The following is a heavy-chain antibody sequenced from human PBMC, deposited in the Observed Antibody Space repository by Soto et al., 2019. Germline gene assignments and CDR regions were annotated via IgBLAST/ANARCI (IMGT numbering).Heavy chain of an antibody. V-gene: IGHV3-30-3*01. CDR3: ARDYPYWSFDWPDAFDI. CDR2: ISYDGSNK. CDR1: GFTFSSYA. Sequence: GGSLRLSCAASGFTFSSYAMDWVRQAPGEGLEWVAVISYDGSNKYYADSVRGRFTISRDNAKNTLYLQMNSLRAEDTAVYYCARDYPYWSFDWPDAFDIWGQGTMVTVSS. J-gene: IGHJ3*02. D-gene: IGHD3-9*01.